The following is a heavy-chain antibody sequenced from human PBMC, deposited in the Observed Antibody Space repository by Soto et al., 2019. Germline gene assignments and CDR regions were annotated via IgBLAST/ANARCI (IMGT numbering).Heavy chain of an antibody. CDR1: GFSLSDSA. V-gene: IGHV3-73*01. CDR3: TRHTVDY. D-gene: IGHD4-4*01. Sequence: GSLRLSCVVSGFSLSDSAIHWVRQASGKGLEWVGRVRSKTQNYATEFAASVRGRFTISRDESKKTIYLHMSGLKTEDTAVYYCTRHTVDYWGQGT. J-gene: IGHJ4*02. CDR2: VRSKTQNYAT.